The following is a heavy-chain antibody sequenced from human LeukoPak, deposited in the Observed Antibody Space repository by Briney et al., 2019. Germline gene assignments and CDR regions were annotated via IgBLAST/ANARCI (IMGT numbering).Heavy chain of an antibody. J-gene: IGHJ4*02. D-gene: IGHD6-13*01. CDR1: GYTFTGYY. CDR3: ARVYPGAIAAAGNY. CDR2: INPNRGGT. V-gene: IGHV1-2*06. Sequence: EASVKVSCKASGYTFTGYYMHWVRQAPGQGLEWMGRINPNRGGTNYAQKFQGRVTMTRDTSISTAYMEPSRLRSEDTAVYCCARVYPGAIAAAGNYWGQGTLVTVSS.